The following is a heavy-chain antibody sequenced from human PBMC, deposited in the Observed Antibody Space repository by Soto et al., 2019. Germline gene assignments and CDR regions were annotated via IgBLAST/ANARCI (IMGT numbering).Heavy chain of an antibody. CDR3: AKSACSASGGWFDP. J-gene: IGHJ5*02. CDR1: GDSITSGGYY. D-gene: IGHD6-25*01. V-gene: IGHV4-31*03. CDR2: IYYTGST. Sequence: QVQLQESGPGLVEPSQTLSLTCTVSGDSITSGGYYWSWIRQHPGKGLEWIGFIYYTGSTYYNPSPNTRVTMSVAPPTGQFALKVLSVTAADTAVYYCAKSACSASGGWFDPWGQGTLVTVSS.